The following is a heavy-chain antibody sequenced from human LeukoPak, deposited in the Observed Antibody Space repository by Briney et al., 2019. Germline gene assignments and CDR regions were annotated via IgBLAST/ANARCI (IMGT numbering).Heavy chain of an antibody. D-gene: IGHD4-17*01. V-gene: IGHV1-8*01. CDR1: GYTFTNYD. CDR3: ARMVYDYGDFHAFDI. J-gene: IGHJ3*02. CDR2: MNPNSGNT. Sequence: GASVKVSCKASGYTFTNYDINWVRQATGQGLEWLGWMNPNSGNTGYAQKFQGRVTMTRNTSITTAYMELSSLRSEDTAVYYCARMVYDYGDFHAFDIWGQGTMVTVSS.